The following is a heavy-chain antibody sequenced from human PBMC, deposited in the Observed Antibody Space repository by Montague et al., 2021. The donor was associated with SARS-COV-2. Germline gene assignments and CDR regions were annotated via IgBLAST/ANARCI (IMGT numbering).Heavy chain of an antibody. CDR3: AHRAGKWFGESRKGYFDY. D-gene: IGHD3-10*01. J-gene: IGHJ4*02. V-gene: IGHV2-5*02. Sequence: PALVTPTQTLTLTCTFSGFSLSTSGVGVGWFRKPPGKALEWLALIYWGDDKHYSPSLKSRLTITKDTSNNQVVLTMTNMDPVDTATYYCAHRAGKWFGESRKGYFDYWGQGTLVTVSS. CDR1: GFSLSTSGVG. CDR2: IYWGDDK.